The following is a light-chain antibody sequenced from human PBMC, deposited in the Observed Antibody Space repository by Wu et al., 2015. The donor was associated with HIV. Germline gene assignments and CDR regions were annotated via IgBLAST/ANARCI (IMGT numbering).Light chain of an antibody. Sequence: EIVLTQSPVTLSLSPGERATLSCRASQSVSSYFAWYQQKPGQAPRLLIYDASNTAPGIPARFSGSGSGTDFTLTISSLAPEDFAVYYCQQWSNWPLTFGQGHDWRLN. V-gene: IGKV3-11*01. J-gene: IGKJ5*01. CDR3: QQWSNWPLT. CDR2: DAS. CDR1: QSVSSY.